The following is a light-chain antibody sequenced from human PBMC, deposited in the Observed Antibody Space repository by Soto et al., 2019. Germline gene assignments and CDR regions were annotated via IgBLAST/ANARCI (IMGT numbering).Light chain of an antibody. CDR1: SSDVGGYNY. Sequence: QSALTQPASVSGSPGQSITITCTGTSSDVGGYNYVSWYQQHPGKAPKLMIYDVSNRPSGFSNRFSGSKSGNTASLTISGLQAEDEPDYYCSSYTSSSTLLFGGGTQLTVL. CDR3: SSYTSSSTLL. J-gene: IGLJ2*01. CDR2: DVS. V-gene: IGLV2-14*01.